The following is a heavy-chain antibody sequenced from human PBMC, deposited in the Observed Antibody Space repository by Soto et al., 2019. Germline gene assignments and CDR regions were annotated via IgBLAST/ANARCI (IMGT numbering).Heavy chain of an antibody. V-gene: IGHV3-30-3*01. CDR3: ARASSYDFWSGPELPYYYYGMDV. J-gene: IGHJ6*02. Sequence: QVQLVESGGGVVQPGRSLRLSCAASGFTFSSYAMHWVRQAPGKGLEWVAVISYDGSNKYYADSVKGRFTISRDNSKNTLYLQMNSLRAEDTAVYYCARASSYDFWSGPELPYYYYGMDVWGQGTTVTVSS. CDR2: ISYDGSNK. D-gene: IGHD3-3*01. CDR1: GFTFSSYA.